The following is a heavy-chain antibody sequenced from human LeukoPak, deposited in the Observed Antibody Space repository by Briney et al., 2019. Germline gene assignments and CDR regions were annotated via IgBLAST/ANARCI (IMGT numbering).Heavy chain of an antibody. CDR2: IYYSGST. D-gene: IGHD6-13*01. Sequence: PSETLSLTCTVSGGSISSSSYYWGWIRQPPGKGLEWIGSIYYSGSTYYNPSLKSRVTISVDTSKNQFYLKLNSVTAADTALYYCARDPPGSSWSGYYFDSWGRGTLVTVSS. CDR1: GGSISSSSYY. V-gene: IGHV4-39*07. CDR3: ARDPPGSSWSGYYFDS. J-gene: IGHJ4*02.